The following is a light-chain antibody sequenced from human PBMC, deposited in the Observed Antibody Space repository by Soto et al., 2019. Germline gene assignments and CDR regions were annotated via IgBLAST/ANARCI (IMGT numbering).Light chain of an antibody. CDR1: QSVSSY. CDR3: QQRSNWPT. Sequence: EIVVTQAPATLSLSPGERATLSCRASQSVSSYLAWYQQKPGQAPRLLIYDASNRATGIPARFSGSGSGTDFTLTISSLEPKDFAVYYCQQRSNWPTFGPGTKVDI. J-gene: IGKJ3*01. V-gene: IGKV3-11*01. CDR2: DAS.